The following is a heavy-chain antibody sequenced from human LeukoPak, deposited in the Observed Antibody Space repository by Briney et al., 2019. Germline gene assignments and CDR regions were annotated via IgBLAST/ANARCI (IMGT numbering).Heavy chain of an antibody. CDR3: AKAVYGDFQSTVDY. CDR2: VSWNSGNV. J-gene: IGHJ4*02. CDR1: GFSFEDYA. Sequence: GRSLRLSCAASGFSFEDYATHWVRQPPGKGLEWVSGVSWNSGNVGYADSVKGRFTISGDNAKNFLYLQMSSLRAEDTALYYCAKAVYGDFQSTVDYWGRGTLVTVSS. V-gene: IGHV3-9*01. D-gene: IGHD4-17*01.